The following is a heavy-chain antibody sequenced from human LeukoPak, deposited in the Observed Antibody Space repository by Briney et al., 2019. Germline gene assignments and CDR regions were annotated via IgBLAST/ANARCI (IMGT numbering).Heavy chain of an antibody. Sequence: SETLSLTCTVSGGSISSYYWNWIRQPPGKGLERMGYIYYSGSTNYNPSLKSRVTISVDTSKNQFSLKLSSVTAADTAVYYCARAGAGYCSGGSCDDAFDIWGQRTMVTVSS. CDR1: GGSISSYY. CDR3: ARAGAGYCSGGSCDDAFDI. CDR2: IYYSGST. V-gene: IGHV4-59*01. D-gene: IGHD2-15*01. J-gene: IGHJ3*02.